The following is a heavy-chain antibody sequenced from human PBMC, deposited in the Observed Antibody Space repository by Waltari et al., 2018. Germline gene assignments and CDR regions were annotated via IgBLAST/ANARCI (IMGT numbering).Heavy chain of an antibody. D-gene: IGHD3-22*01. J-gene: IGHJ6*02. CDR2: RSGSGGIT. V-gene: IGHV3-23*01. CDR3: AKNGEGGYEGYGMDV. Sequence: EVQLLESGGGLVQPGGSLRLSCSASGFTFSTCAMSWVRQAPGKGLEWVTGRSGSGGITYYADSVKGRFTISRDNSKNTLYLQMNSLRAEDTALYYCAKNGEGGYEGYGMDVWGQGTTVTVSS. CDR1: GFTFSTCA.